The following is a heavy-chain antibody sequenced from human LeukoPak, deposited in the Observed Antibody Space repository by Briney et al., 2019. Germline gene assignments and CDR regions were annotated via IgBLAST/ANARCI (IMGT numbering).Heavy chain of an antibody. D-gene: IGHD4-23*01. Sequence: SETLSLTCTVSGGSISSSSYYWGWIRQPPGKGLEWIGSIYYSGSTYYNPSLKSRVTISVDTSKNQFSLKLSSVTAADTAVYYCARQSTTVVSDAFDIWGQGTMVTVSS. CDR2: IYYSGST. J-gene: IGHJ3*02. CDR1: GGSISSSSYY. CDR3: ARQSTTVVSDAFDI. V-gene: IGHV4-39*01.